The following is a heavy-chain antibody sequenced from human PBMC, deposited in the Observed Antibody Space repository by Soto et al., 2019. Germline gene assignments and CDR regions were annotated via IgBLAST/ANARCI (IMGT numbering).Heavy chain of an antibody. Sequence: ETLSLTCTVSGGSVSTYYWSWIRQPPGKGLEWIGYIYNSGNTNYNPSLKSRATISVDMSKNQFSLKLSSVTAADTAVYYCARDSIKPQFGMDVWGQGTTVTVSS. V-gene: IGHV4-59*02. J-gene: IGHJ6*02. CDR3: ARDSIKPQFGMDV. CDR1: GGSVSTYY. CDR2: IYNSGNT.